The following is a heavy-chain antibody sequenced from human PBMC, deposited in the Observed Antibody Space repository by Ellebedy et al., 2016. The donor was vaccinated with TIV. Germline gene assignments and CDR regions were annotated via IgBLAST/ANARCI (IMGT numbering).Heavy chain of an antibody. Sequence: ESLKISCRASGCSITSYYWSWIRQPAGKGLEWIGRIYSTGSTGGTNYTPSLKCRISMSVDRSKNQFSLRLTSVTAADTAVYFCARDGSYGSGWYSDYWGQGTQVTVSA. CDR2: IYSTGSTGGT. J-gene: IGHJ4*02. V-gene: IGHV4-4*07. CDR3: ARDGSYGSGWYSDY. CDR1: GCSITSYY. D-gene: IGHD6-19*01.